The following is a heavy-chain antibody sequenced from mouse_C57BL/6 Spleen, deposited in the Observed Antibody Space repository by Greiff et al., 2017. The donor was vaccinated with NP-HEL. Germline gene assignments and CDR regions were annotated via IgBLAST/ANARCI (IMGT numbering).Heavy chain of an antibody. CDR2: IHPNSGST. J-gene: IGHJ2*01. D-gene: IGHD4-1*01. V-gene: IGHV1-64*01. CDR1: GYTFTSYW. Sequence: VQLQQPGAELVKPGASVKLSCKASGYTFTSYWMHWVKQRPGQGLEWIGMIHPNSGSTNYNEKFKSKATLTVDKSSSTAYMQLSSLTSEDSAVYYCARSGELGRYFDYWGQGTTLTVPS. CDR3: ARSGELGRYFDY.